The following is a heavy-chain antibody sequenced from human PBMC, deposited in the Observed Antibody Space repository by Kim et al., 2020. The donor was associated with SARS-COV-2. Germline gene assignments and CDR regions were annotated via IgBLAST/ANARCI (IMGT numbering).Heavy chain of an antibody. CDR2: ISGSGGST. V-gene: IGHV3-23*01. CDR1: GFTFSSYA. Sequence: GGSLRLSCAASGFTFSSYAMSWVRQAPGKGLEWVSAISGSGGSTYYADSVKGRFTISRDNSKNTLYLQMNSLRAEDTAVYYCAKAPTMIVVVILYFDYWGQGTLVTVSS. J-gene: IGHJ4*02. D-gene: IGHD3-22*01. CDR3: AKAPTMIVVVILYFDY.